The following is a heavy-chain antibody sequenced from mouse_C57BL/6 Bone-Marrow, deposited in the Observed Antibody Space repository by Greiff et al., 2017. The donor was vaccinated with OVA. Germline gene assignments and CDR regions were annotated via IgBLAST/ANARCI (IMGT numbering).Heavy chain of an antibody. CDR2: IFTVDGDT. Sequence: VQLQQSGAELVKPGASVKISCKASGYAFSHYWMNWVKQRPGKGLEWIGQIFTVDGDTTYNGKLKGKATLTADKSYSTAYMQVSRLTSEESAVYFCARGGFWGQGTTLTVSS. CDR1: GYAFSHYW. J-gene: IGHJ2*01. V-gene: IGHV1-80*01. CDR3: ARGGF.